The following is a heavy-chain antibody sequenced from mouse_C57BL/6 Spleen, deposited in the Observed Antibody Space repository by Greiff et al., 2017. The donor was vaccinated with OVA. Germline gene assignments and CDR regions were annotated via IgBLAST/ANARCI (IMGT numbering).Heavy chain of an antibody. CDR3: ARSGDSFFDY. V-gene: IGHV1-69*01. J-gene: IGHJ2*01. CDR2: IDPSDSYT. CDR1: GYTFTSYW. Sequence: QVQLQQPGAELVMPGASVKLSCKASGYTFTSYWMHWVKQWPGQGLEWIGEIDPSDSYTNYNQKFKGKSTLTVDKSSSTAYMQLSSLTSEDSAVYYCARSGDSFFDYWGQGTTLTVSS. D-gene: IGHD3-1*01.